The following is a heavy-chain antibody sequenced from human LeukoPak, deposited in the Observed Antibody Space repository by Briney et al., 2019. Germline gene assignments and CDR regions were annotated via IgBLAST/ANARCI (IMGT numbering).Heavy chain of an antibody. Sequence: PGGSLSLSCAASGFTFCDFWMHWVRQSPGKGRVGVSRIKSDGSSTSYADSVKGRFTITRDSAKHTLYLQMNSLRAEDTAVYYCARGTGNYYGYWGQGTLVTVSS. CDR1: GFTFCDFW. D-gene: IGHD3/OR15-3a*01. V-gene: IGHV3-74*01. CDR3: ARGTGNYYGY. J-gene: IGHJ4*02. CDR2: IKSDGSST.